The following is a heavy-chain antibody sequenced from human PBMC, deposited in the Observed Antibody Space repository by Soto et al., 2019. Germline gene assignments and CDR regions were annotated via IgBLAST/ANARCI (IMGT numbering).Heavy chain of an antibody. CDR2: INHSGST. D-gene: IGHD1-7*01. J-gene: IGHJ4*02. CDR3: ARGSHSPGTNFFGY. Sequence: SETLSLTCAVYGGSFSGYYWSWIRQPPGQGLEWIGEINHSGSTNYNPSLKSRVTISVDTSKNQFSLKLSSVTAADTAVYYCARGSHSPGTNFFGYWGQGTLVTVSS. V-gene: IGHV4-34*01. CDR1: GGSFSGYY.